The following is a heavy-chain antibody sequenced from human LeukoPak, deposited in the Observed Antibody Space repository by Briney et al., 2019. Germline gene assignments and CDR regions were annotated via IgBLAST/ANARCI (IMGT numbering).Heavy chain of an antibody. V-gene: IGHV3-11*04. CDR2: ISSSGSTI. J-gene: IGHJ3*02. Sequence: GGSLRLSCAASGFTFSDYCMSWIRQAPGKGLEWVSYISSSGSTIYYADSVEGRFTISRDNAKNSLYLQMNSLRAEDTAVYYCARGFEWPDAFDIWGQGTMVTVSS. CDR1: GFTFSDYC. D-gene: IGHD3-9*01. CDR3: ARGFEWPDAFDI.